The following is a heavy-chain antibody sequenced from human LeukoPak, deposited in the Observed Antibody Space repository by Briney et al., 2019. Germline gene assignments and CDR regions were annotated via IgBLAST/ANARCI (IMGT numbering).Heavy chain of an antibody. Sequence: PGGSLRLSCAASGFTFSNYGMHWVRQAPGKGLEWISFISTGSGSIYYPDSVKGRFTISRDNARNSLSLQMNSLRDDDTAVYYCARGSSRAFDYWGQGTLVTVSP. V-gene: IGHV3-48*02. J-gene: IGHJ4*02. D-gene: IGHD2-2*01. CDR2: ISTGSGSI. CDR1: GFTFSNYG. CDR3: ARGSSRAFDY.